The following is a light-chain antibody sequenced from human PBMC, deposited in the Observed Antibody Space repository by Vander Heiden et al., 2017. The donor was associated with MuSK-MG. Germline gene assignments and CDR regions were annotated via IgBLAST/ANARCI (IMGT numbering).Light chain of an antibody. CDR1: NIGSKS. CDR3: QVWDRTTNHLV. V-gene: IGLV3-21*02. CDR2: DDS. J-gene: IGLJ3*02. Sequence: SYVLTQSPSVSVALGQTATISCGGDNIGSKSVHWYQQKPGQTPVVVVYDDSGRPYGIPKRFSGYNSGTTATLTISSVEAGDEADYYCQVWDRTTNHLVFGGGTTLSVL.